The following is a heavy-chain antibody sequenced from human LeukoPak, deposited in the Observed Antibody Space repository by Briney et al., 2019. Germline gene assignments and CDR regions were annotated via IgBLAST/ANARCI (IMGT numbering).Heavy chain of an antibody. CDR1: GGSISSYY. CDR2: LYYSGST. Sequence: SETLSLTCTVSGGSISSYYWSWIRQPPGKGLEWIGYLYYSGSTNYNPSLKSRVTISVDTSKNQFSLKLSFVTAADTAVYYCARDLGYYGSGKNRFDPWGQGTLVTVSS. CDR3: ARDLGYYGSGKNRFDP. D-gene: IGHD3-10*01. J-gene: IGHJ5*02. V-gene: IGHV4-59*01.